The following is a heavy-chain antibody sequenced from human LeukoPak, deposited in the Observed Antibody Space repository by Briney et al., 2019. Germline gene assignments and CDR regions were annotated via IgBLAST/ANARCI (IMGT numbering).Heavy chain of an antibody. CDR2: INQDGSEK. CDR1: GFTFDDYW. CDR3: ARGGTSGYSSTRHFWGGNYYFDY. Sequence: GGSLRLSCGASGFTFDDYWMSWVRQAPGQGLEWVANINQDGSEKYYLDSAKGRFTISRDNARNSLYLQVNSLRAEDTAVYYCARGGTSGYSSTRHFWGGNYYFDYWGQGSLVTVSA. J-gene: IGHJ4*02. V-gene: IGHV3-7*01. D-gene: IGHD2-2*01.